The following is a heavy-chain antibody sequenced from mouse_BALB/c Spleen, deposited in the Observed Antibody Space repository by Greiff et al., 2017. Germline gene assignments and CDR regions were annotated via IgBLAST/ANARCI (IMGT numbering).Heavy chain of an antibody. V-gene: IGHV1-9*01. CDR3: ARRSGDGYYNYAMDY. CDR2: ILPGSGST. J-gene: IGHJ4*01. D-gene: IGHD2-3*01. Sequence: VQLQQSGAELMKPGASVKISCKATGYTFSSYWIEWVKQRPGHGLEWIGEILPGSGSTNYNEKFKGKATFTADTSSNTAYMQLSSLTSEDSAVYYCARRSGDGYYNYAMDYWGQGTSVTVSS. CDR1: GYTFSSYW.